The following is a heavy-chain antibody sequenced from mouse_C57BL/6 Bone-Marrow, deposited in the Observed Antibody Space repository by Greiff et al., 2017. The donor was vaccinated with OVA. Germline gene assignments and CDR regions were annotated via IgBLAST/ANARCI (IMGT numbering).Heavy chain of an antibody. CDR1: GYAFSSSW. V-gene: IGHV1-82*01. CDR2: IYPGDGDT. CDR3: ARRAYYSNYPWYFDV. J-gene: IGHJ1*03. D-gene: IGHD2-5*01. Sequence: QVQLKQSGPELVKPGASVKISCKASGYAFSSSWMNWVKQRPGKGLEWIGRIYPGDGDTNYNGKFKGKATLTADKSSSTAYMQLSSLTSEDSAVYFCARRAYYSNYPWYFDVWGTGTTVTVSS.